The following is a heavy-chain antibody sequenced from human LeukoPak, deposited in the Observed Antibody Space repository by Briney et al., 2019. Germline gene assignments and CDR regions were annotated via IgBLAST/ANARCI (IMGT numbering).Heavy chain of an antibody. CDR3: ARAGHYFDY. CDR1: GYSISSGYY. J-gene: IGHJ4*02. Sequence: SETLSHTCTVSGYSISSGYYWGWIRQPPGKGLEWIGSIYHSGSTYYNPSLKSRVTISVDTSKNQFSLKLSSVTAADTAVYYCARAGHYFDYWGQGTLVTVSS. V-gene: IGHV4-38-2*02. CDR2: IYHSGST.